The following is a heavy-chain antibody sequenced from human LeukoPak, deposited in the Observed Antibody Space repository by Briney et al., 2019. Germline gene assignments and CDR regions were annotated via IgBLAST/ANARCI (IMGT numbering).Heavy chain of an antibody. D-gene: IGHD1-1*01. V-gene: IGHV4-4*07. Sequence: SETLSLTCTVSGASVSSYYWSWIRQPAGKGLEWIGRIYTSANTNYSPSFKSRATISIDRSKNQFSLNLPSVTAADTAVYYCARDRIWNDAGHDPFDIWGQGTMVTVSS. CDR2: IYTSANT. CDR1: GASVSSYY. J-gene: IGHJ3*02. CDR3: ARDRIWNDAGHDPFDI.